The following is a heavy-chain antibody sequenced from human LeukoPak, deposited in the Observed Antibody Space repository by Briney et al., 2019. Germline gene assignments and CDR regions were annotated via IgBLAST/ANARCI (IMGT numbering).Heavy chain of an antibody. J-gene: IGHJ3*02. CDR3: ARVARRYYDSSGPDAFDI. D-gene: IGHD3-22*01. Sequence: SVKVSCKASGGTFSSYAISWVRQAPGQGLEWMGRIIPIFGTANYAQKFQGRVTITTDESTSTAYMELSSLRSEDTAVYYCARVARRYYDSSGPDAFDIWGQGTMVTVSS. V-gene: IGHV1-69*05. CDR1: GGTFSSYA. CDR2: IIPIFGTA.